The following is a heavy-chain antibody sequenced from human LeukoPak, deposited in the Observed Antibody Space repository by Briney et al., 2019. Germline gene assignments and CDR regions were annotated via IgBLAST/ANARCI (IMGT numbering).Heavy chain of an antibody. CDR2: ISYDGSDK. D-gene: IGHD6-19*01. CDR1: GFTFSSYG. V-gene: IGHV3-30*18. CDR3: AKDLAVAGSFDY. J-gene: IGHJ4*02. Sequence: GGSLRLSCAASGFTFSSYGMHWVRQAPGKGLEWVAVISYDGSDKYYADSVKGRFTISRDNSKNTLYLQMNSLRAEDTAVYYCAKDLAVAGSFDYWGQGTLVTVSS.